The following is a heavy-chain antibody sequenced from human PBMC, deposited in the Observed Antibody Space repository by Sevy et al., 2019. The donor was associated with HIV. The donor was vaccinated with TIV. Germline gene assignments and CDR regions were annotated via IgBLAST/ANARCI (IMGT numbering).Heavy chain of an antibody. CDR3: ARDPPYYDILTGYYKYYYYMDV. V-gene: IGHV3-48*01. CDR1: GFTLSRYS. CDR2: ISSSSSTI. D-gene: IGHD3-9*01. Sequence: GGSLRLSCAASGFTLSRYSMNWVRQAPGKGLEWVSYISSSSSTIYYADSVKGRLTISRDNAKNSLYLQMNSLRAEDTAVYYCARDPPYYDILTGYYKYYYYMDVWGKGTTVTVSS. J-gene: IGHJ6*03.